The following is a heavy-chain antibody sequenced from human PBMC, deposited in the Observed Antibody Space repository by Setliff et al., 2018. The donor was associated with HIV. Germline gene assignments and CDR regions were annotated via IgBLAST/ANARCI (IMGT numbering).Heavy chain of an antibody. CDR3: GGNGYYSIDY. V-gene: IGHV4-4*02. J-gene: IGHJ4*02. CDR1: GGSISSNW. D-gene: IGHD3-22*01. Sequence: SETLSLTCAVSGGSISSNWWSWVRQSPGKGLEWIGEIYHSGSTHHNPSLQSRVTISVDKSKSQFSLKLNSVTAADTAVYYCGGNGYYSIDYWGQGTLVTVSS. CDR2: IYHSGST.